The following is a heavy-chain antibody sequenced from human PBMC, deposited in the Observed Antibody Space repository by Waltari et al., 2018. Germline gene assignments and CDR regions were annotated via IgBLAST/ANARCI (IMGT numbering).Heavy chain of an antibody. V-gene: IGHV4-34*01. Sequence: QVQLQQWGAGLLKPSETLSLTCAVYGGSFSGYYWSWIRQPPGKGLAWIGEINHSGSTNHDPSLNSRVTISVDTSKNQFSRTLSAVTAADTAVYYCARGRYYYYYYMDVWGKGTTVTVSS. J-gene: IGHJ6*03. CDR2: INHSGST. CDR1: GGSFSGYY. CDR3: ARGRYYYYYYMDV.